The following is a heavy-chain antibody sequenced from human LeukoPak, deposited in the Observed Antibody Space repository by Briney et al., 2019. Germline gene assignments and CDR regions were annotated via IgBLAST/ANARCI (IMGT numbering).Heavy chain of an antibody. CDR2: ISGSGSTI. CDR3: ARSRDGYNPGAFDT. CDR1: GFTFSDYY. Sequence: GGSLRLSCAASGFTFSDYYMSWIRQAPGKGLEWVSYISGSGSTIYYPDSVKGRFTISRDNAKNSLYLQMNSLRAEDTAVYYCARSRDGYNPGAFDTWGQGTMVTVSS. V-gene: IGHV3-11*01. J-gene: IGHJ3*02. D-gene: IGHD5-24*01.